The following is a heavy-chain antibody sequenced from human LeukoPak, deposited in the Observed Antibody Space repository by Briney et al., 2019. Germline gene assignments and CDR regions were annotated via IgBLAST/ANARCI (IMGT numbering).Heavy chain of an antibody. CDR3: ARGAGPVVPFDY. CDR1: GYSISSGYY. J-gene: IGHJ4*02. V-gene: IGHV4-38-2*02. Sequence: SETPSLTCTVSGYSISSGYYWGWIRQPPGKGLEWIGSIYHSGSTYYNPSLKSRVTISVDTSKNQFSLKLSSVTAADTAVYYCARGAGPVVPFDYWGQGTLVTVSS. D-gene: IGHD4-23*01. CDR2: IYHSGST.